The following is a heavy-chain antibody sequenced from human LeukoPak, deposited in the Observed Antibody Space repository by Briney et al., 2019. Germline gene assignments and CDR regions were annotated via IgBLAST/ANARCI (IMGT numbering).Heavy chain of an antibody. J-gene: IGHJ4*02. CDR2: IYYSGST. CDR1: GGSISSSSYY. D-gene: IGHD2-2*01. CDR3: ARQLGYCSSTSCYADKVDY. Sequence: SETLSLTCTVSGGSISSSSYYWGWIRQPPGKGLEWIGSIYYSGSTYYNPSLKSRVTISVDASKNQFSLKLSSVTAADTAVYYRARQLGYCSSTSCYADKVDYWGQGTLVTVSS. V-gene: IGHV4-39*01.